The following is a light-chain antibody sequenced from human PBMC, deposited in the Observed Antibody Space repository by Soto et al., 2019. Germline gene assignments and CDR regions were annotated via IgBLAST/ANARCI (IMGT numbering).Light chain of an antibody. CDR2: GTS. V-gene: IGKV3-20*01. CDR1: QTVSSTY. CDR3: QLYGSSPLYS. J-gene: IGKJ2*01. Sequence: EIVLTQSPGTLSLSPGERATLSCRTSQTVSSTYLAWYQQKRGQAPRLLIYGTSNRATGIPDRFSGGGSGTDCTLTISRLEPEDFAVYHCQLYGSSPLYSFAQGTELEIK.